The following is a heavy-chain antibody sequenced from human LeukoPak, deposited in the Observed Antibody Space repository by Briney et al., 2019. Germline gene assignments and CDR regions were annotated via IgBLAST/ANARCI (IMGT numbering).Heavy chain of an antibody. CDR3: ARGYSSSFNH. J-gene: IGHJ5*02. D-gene: IGHD6-13*01. CDR2: MNPNSGNT. CDR1: RYTFTSYD. Sequence: ASVKVSCKASRYTFTSYDINWVRQATGQGLEWMGWMNPNSGNTGYAQKFQGRVTITRNASIGIAYRELSSLRSEDTAVYYSARGYSSSFNHWGQGTLVTVSS. V-gene: IGHV1-8*03.